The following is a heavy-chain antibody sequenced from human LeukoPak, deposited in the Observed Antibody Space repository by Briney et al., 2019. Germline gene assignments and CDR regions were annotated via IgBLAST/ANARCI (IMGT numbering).Heavy chain of an antibody. CDR3: ARHDLLSGWDV. D-gene: IGHD1-14*01. J-gene: IGHJ6*02. CDR2: IYYSGST. V-gene: IGHV4-59*08. CDR1: GGSISSYC. Sequence: SETLSLTCTVSGGSISSYCWSWIRQPPGKGLEWIGYIYYSGSTNYNPSLKSRVTISVDTSKNQFSLKLSSVTAADTAVYYCARHDLLSGWDVWGQGTTVTVSS.